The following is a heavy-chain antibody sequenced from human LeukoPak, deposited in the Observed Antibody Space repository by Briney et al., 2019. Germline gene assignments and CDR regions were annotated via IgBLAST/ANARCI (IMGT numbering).Heavy chain of an antibody. J-gene: IGHJ3*02. D-gene: IGHD2-2*01. Sequence: GGSLRLSCAASGFAFSSYAMSWVRQAPGKGLEWVSAISGSGGSTYYADSVKGRFTISRDNSKNTLYLQMNSLRAEDTAVYYCAKDLGQPYAFDIWGQGTMVTVSS. CDR1: GFAFSSYA. CDR3: AKDLGQPYAFDI. CDR2: ISGSGGST. V-gene: IGHV3-23*01.